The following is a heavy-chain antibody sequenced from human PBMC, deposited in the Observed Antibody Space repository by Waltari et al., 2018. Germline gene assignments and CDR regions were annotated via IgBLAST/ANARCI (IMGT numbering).Heavy chain of an antibody. D-gene: IGHD3-3*01. Sequence: QVQLQQWGAGLLKPAETLSLTCAVYGGSFSNYYWSWIRQPPGMGLEWVGEIHPGGTANSKASLKSRVSISVDTSNNQFSLRLSSVTAADTAEYYCSRGGDADKAGGIWGQGTLVTVSS. J-gene: IGHJ4*02. V-gene: IGHV4-34*01. CDR2: IHPGGTA. CDR3: SRGGDADKAGGI. CDR1: GGSFSNYY.